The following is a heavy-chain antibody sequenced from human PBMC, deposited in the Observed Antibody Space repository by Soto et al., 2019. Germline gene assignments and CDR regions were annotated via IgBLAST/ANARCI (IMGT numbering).Heavy chain of an antibody. CDR2: INHSGST. Sequence: SETLSLTCAVYGGSFSGYYWSWIRQPPGKGLEWIGEINHSGSTNYNPSLKSRVTISVDTSKNQFSLKLSSVTAADTAVYYCARNTYVWGSYRSRFDPWGQGTLVTVSS. CDR1: GGSFSGYY. D-gene: IGHD3-16*02. J-gene: IGHJ5*02. CDR3: ARNTYVWGSYRSRFDP. V-gene: IGHV4-34*01.